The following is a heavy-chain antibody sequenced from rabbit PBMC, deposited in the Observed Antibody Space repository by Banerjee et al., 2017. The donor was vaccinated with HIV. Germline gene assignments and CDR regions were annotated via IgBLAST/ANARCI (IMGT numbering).Heavy chain of an antibody. CDR3: ARDLAGVIGWNFDL. D-gene: IGHD4-1*01. J-gene: IGHJ4*01. CDR2: INTISGDT. CDR1: GFSFSRSNY. V-gene: IGHV1S40*01. Sequence: QSLEESGGDLVQPGASLTLTCTASGFSFSRSNYMCWVRQAPGKGLEWIACINTISGDTVYATWAKGRFTISKASWTTVTLQLDSLTAADTASYFCARDLAGVIGWNFDLWGQGTLVTVS.